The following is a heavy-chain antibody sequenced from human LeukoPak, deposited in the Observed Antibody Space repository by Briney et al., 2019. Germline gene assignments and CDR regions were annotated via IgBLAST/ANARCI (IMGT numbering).Heavy chain of an antibody. J-gene: IGHJ4*02. D-gene: IGHD6-19*01. V-gene: IGHV1-18*01. Sequence: ASVKVSCKASGYTFTSYGISWVRQAPGQGLEWMGWISAYNGNTNYAQKLQERVTITRDMSTSTAYMELSSLRSEDTAVYYCAATSPSHGYSSGWGDYYFDYWGQGTLVTVSS. CDR1: GYTFTSYG. CDR2: ISAYNGNT. CDR3: AATSPSHGYSSGWGDYYFDY.